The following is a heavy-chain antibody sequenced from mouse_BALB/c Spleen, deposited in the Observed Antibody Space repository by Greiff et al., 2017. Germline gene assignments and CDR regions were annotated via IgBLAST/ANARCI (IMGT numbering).Heavy chain of an antibody. Sequence: DVKLVESGGGLVQPGGSRKLSCAASGFTFSSFGMHWVRQAPDKGLEWVAYISSGSSTIYYADTVKGRFTISRDNPKNTLFLQMTSLRSEDTAMYYCARFRNYAMDYWGQGTSVTVSS. V-gene: IGHV5-17*02. CDR1: GFTFSSFG. CDR2: ISSGSSTI. CDR3: ARFRNYAMDY. J-gene: IGHJ4*01.